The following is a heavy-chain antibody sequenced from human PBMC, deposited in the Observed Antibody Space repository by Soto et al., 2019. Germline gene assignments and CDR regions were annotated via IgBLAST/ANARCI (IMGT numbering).Heavy chain of an antibody. Sequence: EVQLLESGGGLVQPGGSLRLSCAASRLTFSRYAMSWVRQAPGKGLEWVSGISGRGDSTYYADSVKGRFPISRDNSNNTLFLQMNNLRAEDTAVYYCAKAFYREEDGYNSFDYWGQGTLVTVSS. CDR2: ISGRGDST. V-gene: IGHV3-23*01. CDR1: RLTFSRYA. D-gene: IGHD5-12*01. CDR3: AKAFYREEDGYNSFDY. J-gene: IGHJ4*02.